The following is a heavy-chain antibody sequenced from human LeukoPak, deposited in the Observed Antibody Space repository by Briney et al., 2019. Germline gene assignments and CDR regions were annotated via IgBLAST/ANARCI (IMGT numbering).Heavy chain of an antibody. CDR3: ARSGNYDSSGFDY. CDR2: IYSGGST. J-gene: IGHJ4*02. D-gene: IGHD3-22*01. V-gene: IGHV3-66*01. CDR1: GFTVSSNY. Sequence: GGSLRLSCAASGFTVSSNYMSWGRQAPGKGLEWVSVIYSGGSTYYADSVKGRFTISRDNSKNTLYLQMNSLRAEDTAVYYCARSGNYDSSGFDYWGQGTLVTVSS.